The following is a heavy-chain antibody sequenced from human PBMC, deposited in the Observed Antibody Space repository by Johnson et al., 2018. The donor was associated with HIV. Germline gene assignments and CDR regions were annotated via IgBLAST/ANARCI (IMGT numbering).Heavy chain of an antibody. D-gene: IGHD3-3*01. Sequence: QVQLAESGGGLVKPGGSLRLSCAASGFTFSDYYMSWVRQAPGKGLEWVAVISYDGSNKYYADSVKGRFTISRDNAKNTLYLQMNSLRAEDTAVYYCARVVSDYNFWSGGRAFDIWGQGTMVTVSS. V-gene: IGHV3-30-3*01. CDR1: GFTFSDYY. J-gene: IGHJ3*02. CDR3: ARVVSDYNFWSGGRAFDI. CDR2: ISYDGSNK.